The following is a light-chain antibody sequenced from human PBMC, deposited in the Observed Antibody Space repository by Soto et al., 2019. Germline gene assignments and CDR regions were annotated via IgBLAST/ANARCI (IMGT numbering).Light chain of an antibody. CDR2: AVY. V-gene: IGKV1-9*01. J-gene: IGKJ1*01. CDR3: QQLKSYPST. CDR1: QDISTY. Sequence: DIQLTQSPAFLSASVGDIVTITCRASQDISTYLAWYRQKPKRAPELLIYAVYSLQTGVPARFSGSRSGTDFTLTISSLQPEDFATYYCQQLKSYPSTFGQGTKVEIK.